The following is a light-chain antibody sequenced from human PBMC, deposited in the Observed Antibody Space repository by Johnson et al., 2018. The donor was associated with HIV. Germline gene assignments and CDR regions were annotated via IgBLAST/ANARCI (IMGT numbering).Light chain of an antibody. V-gene: IGLV1-51*01. J-gene: IGLJ1*01. CDR2: DNN. CDR1: SSNIESDY. Sequence: HSVLTQPPSVSAAPGQKVDISCSGSSSNIESDYVSWYQQLPGTAPKLLIFDNNKRPSGIPDRFSGSKSGTSATLGIAGLQTGDEADYYCGTWDKSLNTGAVFGTGTKVTVL. CDR3: GTWDKSLNTGAV.